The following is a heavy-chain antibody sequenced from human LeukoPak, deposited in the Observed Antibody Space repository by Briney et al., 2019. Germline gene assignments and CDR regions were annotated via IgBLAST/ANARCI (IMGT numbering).Heavy chain of an antibody. J-gene: IGHJ4*02. CDR3: ARGNWRYSSSSSSSAFDY. Sequence: SETLSLTCAVYGGSFSGYCWSWLRQPPGKGLEWIGEVNHSGSTNYNPSLKSRVTISVDTSKNQFSLKLSSVTAADTAVYYCARGNWRYSSSSSSSAFDYWGQGTLVTVSS. CDR2: VNHSGST. D-gene: IGHD6-6*01. CDR1: GGSFSGYC. V-gene: IGHV4-34*01.